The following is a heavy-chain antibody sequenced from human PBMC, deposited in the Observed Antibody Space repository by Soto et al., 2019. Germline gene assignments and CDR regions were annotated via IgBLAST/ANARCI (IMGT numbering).Heavy chain of an antibody. CDR1: GFTFSSYA. D-gene: IGHD2-21*02. J-gene: IGHJ3*02. CDR2: ISGSGGST. Sequence: GGSLRLSCAASGFTFSSYAMSWVRQAPGKGLEWVSAISGSGGSTYYADSVKGRFTISRDNSKNTLYLQMNSLRAEDTAVYYCAKDLHIVVVTAIPEDAFDIWGQGTMVTVSS. V-gene: IGHV3-23*01. CDR3: AKDLHIVVVTAIPEDAFDI.